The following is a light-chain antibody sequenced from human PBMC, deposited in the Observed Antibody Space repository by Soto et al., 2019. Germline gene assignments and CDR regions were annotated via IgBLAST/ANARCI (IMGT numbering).Light chain of an antibody. J-gene: IGKJ1*01. CDR3: QQSSTTPWT. Sequence: DIQMTQSPSSLFASVGDRVTVTCRASQTINNFLNWYHQKPGKAPKLLIYLTSTLQSGVPSRFSGSGSETDFTLTISSLQPEDFATYYCQQSSTTPWTFGQGTKVDVK. CDR1: QTINNF. CDR2: LTS. V-gene: IGKV1-39*01.